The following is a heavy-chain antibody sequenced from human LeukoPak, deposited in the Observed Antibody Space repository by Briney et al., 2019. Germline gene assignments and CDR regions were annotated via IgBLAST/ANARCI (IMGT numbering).Heavy chain of an antibody. CDR1: GGSISSYY. J-gene: IGHJ6*02. CDR2: IYYSGST. Sequence: SETLSLTCTVSGGSISSYYWSWIRQPPGKGLEWIGYIYYSGSTNYNPSLKSRVTISVDTSKNRFSLKLSSVTAADTAVYYCARGHCSSTSCRYYYYGMDVWGQGTTVTVSS. V-gene: IGHV4-59*01. CDR3: ARGHCSSTSCRYYYYGMDV. D-gene: IGHD2-2*01.